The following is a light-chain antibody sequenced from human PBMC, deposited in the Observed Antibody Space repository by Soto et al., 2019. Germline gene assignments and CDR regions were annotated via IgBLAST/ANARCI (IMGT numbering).Light chain of an antibody. J-gene: IGLJ2*01. Sequence: QSVLTQPASVSGSPGQSITISCTGTSSDVGGYNYVSWYQQHPGKAPKLMIYDVSNRPSGVSNRFSASKSGNTASLTISGLQAGDEADYYCSSYTSSSTLVFGGGTQLTVL. CDR2: DVS. CDR3: SSYTSSSTLV. V-gene: IGLV2-14*01. CDR1: SSDVGGYNY.